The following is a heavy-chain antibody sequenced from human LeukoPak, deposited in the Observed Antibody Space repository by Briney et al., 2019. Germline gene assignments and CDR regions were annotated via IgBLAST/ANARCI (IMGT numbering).Heavy chain of an antibody. D-gene: IGHD1-26*01. J-gene: IGHJ4*02. CDR3: AKDPGNKWEPLTGTDY. CDR1: GFTFSSYG. V-gene: IGHV3-30*18. Sequence: PGGSLRLSCAASGFTFSSYGMHWVRQAPGKGLEWVAVISYDGSDKYYADSVKGRFTISRDNSKNTLYLQMNSLRAEDTAVYYCAKDPGNKWEPLTGTDYWGQGTLVTVSS. CDR2: ISYDGSDK.